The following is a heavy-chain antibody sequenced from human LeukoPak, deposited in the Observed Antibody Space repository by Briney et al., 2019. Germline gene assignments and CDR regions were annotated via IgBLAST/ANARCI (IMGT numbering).Heavy chain of an antibody. CDR2: ISYDGSNK. CDR1: GFTFSSYA. J-gene: IGHJ4*02. Sequence: GGSLRLSCAASGFTFSSYAMHWVRQAPGKGLEWVAVISYDGSNKYYADSVKGRFTISRDNSKNTLYLQMNSLRAEDTAIYYCAKTAGWFYFDYWGQGTLVTVSS. D-gene: IGHD6-19*01. V-gene: IGHV3-30*04. CDR3: AKTAGWFYFDY.